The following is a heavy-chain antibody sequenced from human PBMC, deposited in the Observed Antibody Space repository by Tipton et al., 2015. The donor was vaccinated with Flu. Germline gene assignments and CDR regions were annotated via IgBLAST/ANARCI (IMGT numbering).Heavy chain of an antibody. V-gene: IGHV4-38-2*01. CDR3: ARRDYSNYVSEPKNRFDP. CDR2: IHRSGNT. J-gene: IGHJ5*02. Sequence: TLSLTCSVSGDSIGSDYYWGWIRQPPGKGLEWLGNIHRSGNTYSNSSLKSRVSISLNQSKNQFSLRLVSMTATDTAVYYCARRDYSNYVSEPKNRFDPWRHGLLVTVSS. D-gene: IGHD4-11*01. CDR1: GDSIGSDYY.